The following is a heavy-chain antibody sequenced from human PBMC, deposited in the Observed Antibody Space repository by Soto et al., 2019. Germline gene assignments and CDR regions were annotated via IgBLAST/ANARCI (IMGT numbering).Heavy chain of an antibody. CDR1: GYTFVSYG. Sequence: QIQLVQSAAEVKKPGASVKVSCKTSGYTFVSYGISRVRQAPGQGLEWMGWISPYNGNTNFAQRFRGRVTLTTDTSTDIVYMDLGSLKSDDTAVYYCARDQNFFDSSGYYDHWGQGTLITVSS. D-gene: IGHD3-22*01. J-gene: IGHJ5*02. V-gene: IGHV1-18*04. CDR2: ISPYNGNT. CDR3: ARDQNFFDSSGYYDH.